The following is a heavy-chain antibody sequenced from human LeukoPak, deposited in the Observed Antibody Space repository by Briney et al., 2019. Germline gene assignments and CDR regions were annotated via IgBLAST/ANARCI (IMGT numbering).Heavy chain of an antibody. D-gene: IGHD3-22*01. J-gene: IGHJ3*02. CDR1: GGTFSSYA. CDR3: ASGHYYDKDAFDI. CDR2: ISAYNGNT. V-gene: IGHV1-18*01. Sequence: VASVKVSCKASGGTFSSYAISWVRQAPGQGPEWMGGISAYNGNTNYAQKLQGRVTMTTDTSTSTAYMELRSLRSDDTAVYYCASGHYYDKDAFDIWGQGTMVTVSS.